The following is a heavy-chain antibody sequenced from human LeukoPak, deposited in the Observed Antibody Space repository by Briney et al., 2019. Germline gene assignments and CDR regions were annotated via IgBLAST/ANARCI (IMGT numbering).Heavy chain of an antibody. CDR2: INHSGST. D-gene: IGHD3-3*01. J-gene: IGHJ6*02. V-gene: IGHV4-34*01. Sequence: PSETLSLTCAVYGGSFSGYYWSWIRQPPGKGLEWIGEINHSGSTNYNPSLKSRVTISVDTSKNQFSLKLSSVTAADTAVYYCARARLRFLEWLPYGMDVWGQGTTVTVSS. CDR1: GGSFSGYY. CDR3: ARARLRFLEWLPYGMDV.